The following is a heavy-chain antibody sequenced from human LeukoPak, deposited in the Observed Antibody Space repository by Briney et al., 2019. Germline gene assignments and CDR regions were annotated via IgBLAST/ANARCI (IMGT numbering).Heavy chain of an antibody. Sequence: KPGGSLRLSCAASGFTFSDYYMSWIRQAPGKGLEWASYISSSGSTIYYADSVKGRFTISRDNSKNTLYLQMNSLRAGDTAVYYCARRGAVAGTGDYWGQGTLVTVSS. J-gene: IGHJ4*02. D-gene: IGHD6-19*01. CDR3: ARRGAVAGTGDY. CDR1: GFTFSDYY. CDR2: ISSSGSTI. V-gene: IGHV3-11*01.